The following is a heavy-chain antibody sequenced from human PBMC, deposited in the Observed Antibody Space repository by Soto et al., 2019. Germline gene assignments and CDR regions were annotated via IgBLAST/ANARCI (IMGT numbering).Heavy chain of an antibody. D-gene: IGHD3-10*01. CDR3: ARDPVTWGSGSPHPYYYYGMDV. CDR1: GFTFSSYA. J-gene: IGHJ6*02. V-gene: IGHV3-30-3*01. Sequence: QAQLVESGGGVVQPGRSLRLSCAASGFTFSSYAMHWVRQAPGKGLEWVAVISYDGSNKYYADSVKGRFTISRDNSKNTLYLQMNSLRAEDTAVYYCARDPVTWGSGSPHPYYYYGMDVWGQGTTVTVSS. CDR2: ISYDGSNK.